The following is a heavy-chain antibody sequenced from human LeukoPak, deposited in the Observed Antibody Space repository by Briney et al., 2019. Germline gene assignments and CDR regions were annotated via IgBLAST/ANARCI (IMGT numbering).Heavy chain of an antibody. J-gene: IGHJ4*02. CDR2: IYYSGST. Sequence: KASETLSLTCTVSGGSISSSSYYWGWIRQPPGKGLEWIGSIYYSGSTYYNPSLKSRVTISVDTSKNQFSLKLSSVTAADTAVYYCANRRDGYNYNYWGQGTLVTVSS. V-gene: IGHV4-39*07. D-gene: IGHD5-24*01. CDR1: GGSISSSSYY. CDR3: ANRRDGYNYNY.